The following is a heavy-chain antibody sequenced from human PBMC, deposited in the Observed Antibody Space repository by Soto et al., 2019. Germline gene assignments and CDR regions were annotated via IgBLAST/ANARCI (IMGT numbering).Heavy chain of an antibody. Sequence: EVQLVESGGGLVQPGGSLRLSCAASGFTFSSYSMNWVRQAPGKGLEWVSYLSSSSSTIYYADSVKGRFTISRDNAKNSLYLQMNSLRAEDTAVYYCASVLERRTGYYYYGMDVWGQGTTVTVSS. CDR2: LSSSSSTI. V-gene: IGHV3-48*01. CDR1: GFTFSSYS. CDR3: ASVLERRTGYYYYGMDV. J-gene: IGHJ6*02. D-gene: IGHD1-1*01.